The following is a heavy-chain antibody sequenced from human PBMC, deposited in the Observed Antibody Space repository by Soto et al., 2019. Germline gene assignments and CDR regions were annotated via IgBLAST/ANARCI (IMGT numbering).Heavy chain of an antibody. D-gene: IGHD1-26*01. Sequence: GGSLRLSCAASGFTFSSYAMHWVRQAPGKGLEWVAVISYDGSNKYYADSVKGRFTISRDNSKNTLYLQMNSLRAEDTAVYCCARVAGELLTNYFDYWGQGTLVTVSS. J-gene: IGHJ4*02. CDR1: GFTFSSYA. V-gene: IGHV3-30-3*01. CDR3: ARVAGELLTNYFDY. CDR2: ISYDGSNK.